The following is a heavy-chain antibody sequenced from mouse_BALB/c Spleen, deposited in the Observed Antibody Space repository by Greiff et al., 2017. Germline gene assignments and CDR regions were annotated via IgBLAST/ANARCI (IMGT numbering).Heavy chain of an antibody. D-gene: IGHD2-4*01. Sequence: VKLQQSGAELMKPGASVKISCKATGYTFSSYWIEWVKQRPGHGLEWIGEILPGSGSTNYNEKFKGKATFTADTSSNTAYMQLSSLTSEDSAVYYCARRRITTTVDYWGQGTTLTVSS. CDR2: ILPGSGST. CDR1: GYTFSSYW. J-gene: IGHJ2*01. CDR3: ARRRITTTVDY. V-gene: IGHV1-9*01.